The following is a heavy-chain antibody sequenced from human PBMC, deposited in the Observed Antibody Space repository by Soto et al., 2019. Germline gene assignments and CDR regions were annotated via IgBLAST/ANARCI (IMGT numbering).Heavy chain of an antibody. CDR3: ARGMTTVTPLDY. Sequence: QLQLQESGSGLVKPSQTLSLTCAVSGGSISSGGYSWSWIRQPPGKGLEWIGYIYHSGSTYYNPSLKSRVXXXVXRSKNQCSLKLSSVTAADTAVYYCARGMTTVTPLDYWGQGTLVTVSS. V-gene: IGHV4-30-2*01. CDR2: IYHSGST. D-gene: IGHD4-4*01. J-gene: IGHJ4*02. CDR1: GGSISSGGYS.